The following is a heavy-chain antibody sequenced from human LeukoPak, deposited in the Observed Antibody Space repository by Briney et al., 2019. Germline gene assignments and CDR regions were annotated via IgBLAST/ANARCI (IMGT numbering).Heavy chain of an antibody. J-gene: IGHJ4*02. V-gene: IGHV1-69*05. Sequence: SVKVSFKASGGTFSSYAISWVRQAPGQGLEWMGGIIPIFGTANYAQKFQGRVTITTDESTSTAYMELRSLRSDDTAVYYCARGPYSSSSGYDYWGQGTLVTVSS. CDR3: ARGPYSSSSGYDY. D-gene: IGHD6-6*01. CDR1: GGTFSSYA. CDR2: IIPIFGTA.